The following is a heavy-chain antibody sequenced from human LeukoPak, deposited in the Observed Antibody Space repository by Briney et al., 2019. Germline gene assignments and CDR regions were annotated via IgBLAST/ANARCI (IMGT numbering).Heavy chain of an antibody. J-gene: IGHJ4*02. CDR3: ARSDIWGSYRFLDY. CDR2: MLYSGST. Sequence: SETLSLTCTVSGASISNYYWSWIRQSPGKGLEWIGYMLYSGSTNQNPSLRSRVTISVDTSKNQVPLKLSSVTAADTAVYYCARSDIWGSYRFLDYWGQGALVTVSS. CDR1: GASISNYY. D-gene: IGHD3-16*02. V-gene: IGHV4-59*08.